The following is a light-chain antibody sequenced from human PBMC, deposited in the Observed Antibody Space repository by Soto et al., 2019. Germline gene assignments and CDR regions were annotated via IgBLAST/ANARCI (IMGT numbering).Light chain of an antibody. J-gene: IGKJ1*01. Sequence: EIVLTQSPATLSFSPGERATLSCRASQSVSSNYLAWYQQQPGPPPRLLICGPSNTATGLPDSFSGSGSGNDFPLTIRRLEPEDFAVYYCQQYGSSGTFGQGTKVDIK. CDR1: QSVSSNY. CDR2: GPS. CDR3: QQYGSSGT. V-gene: IGKV3-20*01.